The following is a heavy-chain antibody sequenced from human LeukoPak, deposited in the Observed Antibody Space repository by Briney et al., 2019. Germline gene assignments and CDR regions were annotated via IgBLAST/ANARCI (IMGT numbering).Heavy chain of an antibody. CDR1: GGTFSSYA. D-gene: IGHD2-15*01. Sequence: ASVTVSCKASGGTFSSYAISWVRQAPGQGLERMGRIIPILGIANYAQKFQGRVTITADKSTSTAYMELSSLRSEDTAVYYCASEYCSGGSCYPYYYYGMDVWGQGTTVTVSS. V-gene: IGHV1-69*04. J-gene: IGHJ6*02. CDR2: IIPILGIA. CDR3: ASEYCSGGSCYPYYYYGMDV.